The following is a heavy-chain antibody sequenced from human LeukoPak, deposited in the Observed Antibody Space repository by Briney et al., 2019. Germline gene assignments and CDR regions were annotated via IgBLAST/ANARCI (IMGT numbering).Heavy chain of an antibody. Sequence: GESLKISCKGSGYSFTSYWIGWVRQMPGKGLEWMGIIYPGDSDTRYSPSLQGQVTISADKSISTAYLQWSSLKASDTAMYYCARLITMVRGVPYGMDVWGQGTTVTVSS. CDR3: ARLITMVRGVPYGMDV. J-gene: IGHJ6*02. CDR1: GYSFTSYW. D-gene: IGHD3-10*01. CDR2: IYPGDSDT. V-gene: IGHV5-51*01.